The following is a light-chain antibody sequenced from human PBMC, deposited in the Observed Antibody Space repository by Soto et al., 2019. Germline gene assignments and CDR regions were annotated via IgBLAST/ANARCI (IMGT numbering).Light chain of an antibody. Sequence: QSALTQPASVSGSPGQSIIISCTGTSSDVGSYNYVSWYQHHPGKAPKFMIYDVRNRPSGVSNRFSGSKSGNTASLTISGLQAEDEADYYCSSYTTSGTLVFGSGTKLTVL. CDR1: SSDVGSYNY. CDR3: SSYTTSGTLV. CDR2: DVR. V-gene: IGLV2-14*03. J-gene: IGLJ1*01.